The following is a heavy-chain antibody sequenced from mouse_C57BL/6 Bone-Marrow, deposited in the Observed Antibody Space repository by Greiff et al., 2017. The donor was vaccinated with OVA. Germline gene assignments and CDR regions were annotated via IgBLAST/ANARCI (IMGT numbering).Heavy chain of an antibody. D-gene: IGHD1-1*01. CDR2: IYPRDGST. V-gene: IGHV1-85*01. CDR3: ERHPGSSYYWYFDV. CDR1: GYTFTSYD. Sequence: QVQLQQSGPELVKPGASVKLSCKASGYTFTSYDINWVQQRPGQGLAWIGWIYPRDGSTKYNEKFKGKATLTVDTSSSTAYMELHSLTSEDSAVYVCERHPGSSYYWYFDVWGTGTTVTVSS. J-gene: IGHJ1*03.